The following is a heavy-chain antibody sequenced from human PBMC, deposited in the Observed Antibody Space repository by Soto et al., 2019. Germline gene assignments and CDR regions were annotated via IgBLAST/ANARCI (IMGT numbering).Heavy chain of an antibody. CDR1: GGSISGNSYY. D-gene: IGHD1-26*01. V-gene: IGHV4-39*01. Sequence: SETLSLTCTVSGGSISGNSYYWGWIRQPPGKGLEWFGSMHYSGISYYNTSLKSRVTISIDTSKNQISLKLTSVTAADTAVYFCARLKHSGSYYFDYWGQGTLVT. J-gene: IGHJ4*02. CDR3: ARLKHSGSYYFDY. CDR2: MHYSGIS.